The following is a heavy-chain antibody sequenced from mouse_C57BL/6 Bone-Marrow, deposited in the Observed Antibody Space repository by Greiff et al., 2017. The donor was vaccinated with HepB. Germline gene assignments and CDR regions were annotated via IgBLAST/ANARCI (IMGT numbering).Heavy chain of an antibody. V-gene: IGHV14-4*01. CDR1: GFNIKDDY. J-gene: IGHJ4*01. Sequence: EVKLMESGAELVRPGASVKLSCTASGFNIKDDYMHWVKQRPEQGLEWIGWIDPENGDTEYASKFQGKATITADTSSNTAYLQLSSLTSEDTAVYYCTAYDGYYGAMDYWGQGTSVTVSS. D-gene: IGHD2-3*01. CDR3: TAYDGYYGAMDY. CDR2: IDPENGDT.